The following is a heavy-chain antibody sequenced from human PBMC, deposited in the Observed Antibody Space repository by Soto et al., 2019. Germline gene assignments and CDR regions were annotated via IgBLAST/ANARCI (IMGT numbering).Heavy chain of an antibody. CDR3: ARDSAAGAGIGWDY. Sequence: QVQLVQSGAEVKKPGASVKVSCQSSAYIFTDYDIHWVRQAPGQGLEWMGWINPNNDDTRYAQKCRGRVTVTMDTSISTAYMDLTRLTSDDTAVYYCARDSAAGAGIGWDYWGQGTLVTVSS. V-gene: IGHV1-2*02. D-gene: IGHD6-13*01. CDR1: AYIFTDYD. J-gene: IGHJ4*01. CDR2: INPNNDDT.